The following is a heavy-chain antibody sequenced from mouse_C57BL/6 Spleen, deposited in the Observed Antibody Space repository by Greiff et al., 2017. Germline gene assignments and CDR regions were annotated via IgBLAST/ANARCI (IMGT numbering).Heavy chain of an antibody. Sequence: EVMLVESEGGLVQPGSSMKLSCTASGFTFSDYYMAWVRQVPEKGLEWVANINYDGSSTYYLDSLKSRFIISRDNAKNILYLQMSSLKSEDTATYYCAREGSDYDRGVFDYWGQGTTLTVSS. CDR2: INYDGSST. CDR3: AREGSDYDRGVFDY. J-gene: IGHJ2*01. CDR1: GFTFSDYY. D-gene: IGHD2-4*01. V-gene: IGHV5-16*01.